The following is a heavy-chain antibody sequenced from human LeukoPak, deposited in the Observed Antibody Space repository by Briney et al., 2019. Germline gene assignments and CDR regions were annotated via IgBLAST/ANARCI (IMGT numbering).Heavy chain of an antibody. CDR1: GGSFSGYY. Sequence: SETLSLTCAVYGGSFSGYYWSWIRQPPGKGLEWIGEINHSGSTYYNPSLKSRVTISVDTSKNQFSLKLSSVTAADTAVYYCARVLGTMVRGVEYYFDYWGQGTLVTVSS. J-gene: IGHJ4*02. CDR2: INHSGST. D-gene: IGHD3-10*01. V-gene: IGHV4-34*09. CDR3: ARVLGTMVRGVEYYFDY.